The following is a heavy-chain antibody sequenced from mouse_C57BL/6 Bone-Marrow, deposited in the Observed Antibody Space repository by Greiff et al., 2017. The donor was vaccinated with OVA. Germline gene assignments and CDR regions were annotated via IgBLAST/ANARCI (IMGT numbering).Heavy chain of an antibody. J-gene: IGHJ3*01. CDR1: GYTFTSYG. V-gene: IGHV1-81*01. CDR2: IYPRSGNT. D-gene: IGHD1-1*01. Sequence: QVQLQQSGAELARPGASVKLSCKASGYTFTSYGISWVKQRTGQGLEWFGEIYPRSGNTYYNENFKGKATLTANNSSSTAYMELRSLTSEDCAVYFCAREGRYGSRFAYWGQGTLVTVSA. CDR3: AREGRYGSRFAY.